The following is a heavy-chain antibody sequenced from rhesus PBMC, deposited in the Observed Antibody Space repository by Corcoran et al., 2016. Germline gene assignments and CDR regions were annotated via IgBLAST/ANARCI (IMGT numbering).Heavy chain of an antibody. Sequence: QVQLQESGPGLVKPSETLSLTCAVSGGSISSSNWWSWIRQPPGKGLEWIGYISGSSVTTYYNPSLRIRVTISTDTSRNQFSLKRGSVTAAGTAVYYCARDWGDDYWGQGVLVTVSS. J-gene: IGHJ4*01. CDR1: GGSISSSNW. V-gene: IGHV4-65*01. CDR2: ISGSSVTT. D-gene: IGHD3-34*01. CDR3: ARDWGDDY.